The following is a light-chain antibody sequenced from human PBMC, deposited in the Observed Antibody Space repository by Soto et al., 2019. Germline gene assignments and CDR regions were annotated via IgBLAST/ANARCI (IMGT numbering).Light chain of an antibody. CDR3: QQYSNWPKT. V-gene: IGKV3-15*01. Sequence: EIIMTQSPATLSVSPGERATLSCRASQSVGSNLAWYQQKPGQAPRLLIYGASTRATGIPVRFSGSGSGTEFTLTISSLQSEDFAVYYCQQYSNWPKTFGRGTKLEIK. J-gene: IGKJ2*01. CDR1: QSVGSN. CDR2: GAS.